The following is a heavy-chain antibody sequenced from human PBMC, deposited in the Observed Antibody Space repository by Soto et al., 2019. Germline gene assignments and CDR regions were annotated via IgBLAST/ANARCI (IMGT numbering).Heavy chain of an antibody. Sequence: NPGGSLRLSCAASGFTFSSYAMSWVRQSPGKGLEWIGYIYYSGSTNYNPSLKSRVTISVDTSKNQFSLKLSSVTAADTAVYYCARGNTYYDFWSGYYTHNWFDPWGQGTLVTVSS. CDR2: IYYSGST. CDR1: GFTFSSYA. CDR3: ARGNTYYDFWSGYYTHNWFDP. D-gene: IGHD3-3*01. J-gene: IGHJ5*02. V-gene: IGHV4-59*01.